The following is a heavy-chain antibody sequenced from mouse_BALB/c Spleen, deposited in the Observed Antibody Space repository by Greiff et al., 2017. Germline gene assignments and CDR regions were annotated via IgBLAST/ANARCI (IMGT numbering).Heavy chain of an antibody. CDR2: IDPANGNT. CDR3: ARLYSYYFDY. CDR1: GFNIKDTY. V-gene: IGHV14-3*02. J-gene: IGHJ2*01. D-gene: IGHD2-12*01. Sequence: EVQGVESGAELVKPGASVKLSCTASGFNIKDTYMHWVKQRPEQGLEWIGRIDPANGNTKYDPKFQGKATITADTSSNTAYLQLSSLTSEDTAVYYCARLYSYYFDYWGQGTTLTVSS.